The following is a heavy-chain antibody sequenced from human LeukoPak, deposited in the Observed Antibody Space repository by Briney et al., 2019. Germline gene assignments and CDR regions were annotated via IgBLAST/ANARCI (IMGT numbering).Heavy chain of an antibody. Sequence: SETLSLTCAVYGGSFSGYYWSWIRQPPGKGLEWIGEINHSGSTNYNPSLKSRVTISVDTSKNQFSLKLSSVTAADTAVYYCAKVAPRRIAAAGTSYYYYYYMDVWGKGTTVTVSS. D-gene: IGHD6-13*01. CDR1: GGSFSGYY. CDR2: INHSGST. V-gene: IGHV4-34*01. CDR3: AKVAPRRIAAAGTSYYYYYYMDV. J-gene: IGHJ6*03.